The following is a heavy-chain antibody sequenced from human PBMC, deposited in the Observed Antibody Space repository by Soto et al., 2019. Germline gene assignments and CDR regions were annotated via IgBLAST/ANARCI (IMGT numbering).Heavy chain of an antibody. CDR1: GFTFSGYW. J-gene: IGHJ6*02. V-gene: IGHV3-7*01. CDR2: IKQDGSEK. D-gene: IGHD6-19*01. Sequence: GGSLRLSCVSSGFTFSGYWKSLVRQAAVKWLEWVANIKQDGSEKYYVDSVRGRFTISRDNANNQLNLSRNSMRAEDPAVYYSARVYPGSGWPYHYYGMDVWGQGTTVTVSS. CDR3: ARVYPGSGWPYHYYGMDV.